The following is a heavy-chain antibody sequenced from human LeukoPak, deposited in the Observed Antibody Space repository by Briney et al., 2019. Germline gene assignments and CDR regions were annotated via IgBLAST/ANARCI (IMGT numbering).Heavy chain of an antibody. CDR2: VCYSGST. CDR3: ARGGDTYYYDCSGRRNAFDF. J-gene: IGHJ3*01. D-gene: IGHD3-22*01. Sequence: PSETLSLTCTVSGGSFSSGTYYWSWIRQPPGKGREGMGYVCYSGSTNYNPSLKSRVTISVDTSKNQISLQLSSVTAADPAVYYCARGGDTYYYDCSGRRNAFDFWGQGTMVTVSS. V-gene: IGHV4-61*01. CDR1: GGSFSSGTYY.